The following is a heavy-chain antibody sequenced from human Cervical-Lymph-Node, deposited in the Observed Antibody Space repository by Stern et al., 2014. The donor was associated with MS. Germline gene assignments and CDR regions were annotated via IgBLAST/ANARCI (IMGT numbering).Heavy chain of an antibody. D-gene: IGHD6-13*01. V-gene: IGHV3-7*01. Sequence: EDQLVESGGGLVQPGGSLRLSCAASGMTVSFSWMSWVRQAPGKGLEWVANIKEDGTEKFYVDSVKGRFTISRDNSKNTLYLQMNNLRAEDTAVYYCARDTWYGGCFDPWGQGTLVTVSS. CDR1: GMTVSFSW. J-gene: IGHJ5*02. CDR2: IKEDGTEK. CDR3: ARDTWYGGCFDP.